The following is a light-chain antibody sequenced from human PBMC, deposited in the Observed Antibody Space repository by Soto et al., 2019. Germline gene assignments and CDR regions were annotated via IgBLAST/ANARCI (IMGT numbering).Light chain of an antibody. CDR3: QQRSNWPPLD. Sequence: EIVLTQSPATLSLSPGERATLSCRASQSVSSYLAWYQQKPGQAPRLLIYDASNRATGIPARFSGSGSGTDFTLTISSLEPEDFAVYYCQQRSNWPPLDFGHGTRLEIK. CDR2: DAS. CDR1: QSVSSY. J-gene: IGKJ5*01. V-gene: IGKV3-11*01.